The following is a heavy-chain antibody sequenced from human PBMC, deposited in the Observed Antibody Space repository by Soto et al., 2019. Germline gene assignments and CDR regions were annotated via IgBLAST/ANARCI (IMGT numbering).Heavy chain of an antibody. CDR3: TKDIRYCSRTTCPGHDYFYMDV. CDR1: GFTFSSYA. V-gene: IGHV3-23*01. Sequence: EVQLLESGGGLVQPGGSLRLSCAASGFTFSSYAMSWVRQAPGTGLEWVSAISFSGGSTYYADSVKGRFTISRDNSENTLYLQMNSLRAEDTAVYYCTKDIRYCSRTTCPGHDYFYMDVWGKGTTVTVSS. D-gene: IGHD2-2*01. CDR2: ISFSGGST. J-gene: IGHJ6*03.